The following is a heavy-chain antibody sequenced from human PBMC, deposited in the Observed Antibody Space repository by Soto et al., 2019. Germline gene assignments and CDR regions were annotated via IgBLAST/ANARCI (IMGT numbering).Heavy chain of an antibody. V-gene: IGHV1-18*01. CDR2: ISAFNGDT. Sequence: QVQLVQSGAEVKKPGASVKVSCKASGFTFTRYGISWVRQAPGQGLEWMGRISAFNGDTKYAQRLQGRVSMTTDTSTDTAHMELRSLRSDDTAVYYCARDSPSSGLLGTNYWGQGTLVSVSS. J-gene: IGHJ4*02. D-gene: IGHD6-19*01. CDR3: ARDSPSSGLLGTNY. CDR1: GFTFTRYG.